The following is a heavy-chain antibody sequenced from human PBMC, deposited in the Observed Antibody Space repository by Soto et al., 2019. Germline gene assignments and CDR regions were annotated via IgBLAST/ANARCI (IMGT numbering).Heavy chain of an antibody. CDR2: IYYSGRT. CDR3: ARHLAVATDRSIDY. Sequence: QLQLQESGPGLVKPSETLSLTCTVSGDSISSSTSYWSWIRQPPGQGLEWIGNIYYSGRTYYNPSLKSRVTISVDTSKNQFSLKLSSVTAADTAVYFCARHLAVATDRSIDYWGQGTLVTVSS. J-gene: IGHJ4*02. D-gene: IGHD6-19*01. CDR1: GDSISSSTSY. V-gene: IGHV4-39*01.